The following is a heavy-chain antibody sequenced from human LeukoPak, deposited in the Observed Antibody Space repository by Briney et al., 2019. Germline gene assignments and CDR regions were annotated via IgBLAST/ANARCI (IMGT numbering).Heavy chain of an antibody. CDR3: AREGVYYYDSVGYYPIDL. Sequence: GGSLRLSCAASGFTFSSYGMHWVRQAPGKGLEWVSFIRYDGSNKYCADSVKGRFTISRDNAKNSLFLQMNSLRAEDSAVYYCAREGVYYYDSVGYYPIDLWGQGTLVAVSS. V-gene: IGHV3-30*02. CDR2: IRYDGSNK. J-gene: IGHJ5*02. D-gene: IGHD3-22*01. CDR1: GFTFSSYG.